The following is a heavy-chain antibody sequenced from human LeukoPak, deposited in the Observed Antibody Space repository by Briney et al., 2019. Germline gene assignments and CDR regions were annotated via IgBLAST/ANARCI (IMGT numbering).Heavy chain of an antibody. V-gene: IGHV4-31*03. CDR3: ARDRTMYGGVLVANYDYYDMDV. J-gene: IGHJ6*03. CDR1: GGSITRGGYY. CDR2: IYYSGST. Sequence: PSETLSLTCTVSGGSITRGGYYSSWIRQHPGKGLEWIGYIYYSGSTYYNPSLKSRVTISVDTSKNQFSLKLSSVTAADAAVYYCARDRTMYGGVLVANYDYYDMDVWGKGTTVTVSS. D-gene: IGHD3-16*02.